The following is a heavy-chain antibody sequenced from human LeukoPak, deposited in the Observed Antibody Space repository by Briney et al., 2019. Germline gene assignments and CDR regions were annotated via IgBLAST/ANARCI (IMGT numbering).Heavy chain of an antibody. CDR2: ISSSSSYI. V-gene: IGHV3-21*01. D-gene: IGHD3-22*01. CDR3: ARGSLRITMIVVVMKGYYYMDV. CDR1: GFTFSSYS. Sequence: GGSLRLSCAASGFTFSSYSMNWVRQAPGKGLEWVSSISSSSSYIYYADSVKGRFTISRDNAKNSLYLQMNSLRAEDTAVYYCARGSLRITMIVVVMKGYYYMDVWGKGTTVTVS. J-gene: IGHJ6*03.